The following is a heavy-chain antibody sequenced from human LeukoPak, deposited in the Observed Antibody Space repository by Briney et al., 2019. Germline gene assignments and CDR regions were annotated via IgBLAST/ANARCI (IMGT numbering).Heavy chain of an antibody. CDR1: GYTFTNYY. Sequence: ASVKVSCKASGYTFTNYYFHWVRQAPGQGLEWVGIINPSGGSTSYAQKFQGRVTMTRDTSTSTVYMKLSSLRSEDTAVYYCASRSPTYYDFWSGYYTLDYYYYYMDVWGKGTTVTVSS. V-gene: IGHV1-46*01. CDR2: INPSGGST. D-gene: IGHD3-3*01. CDR3: ASRSPTYYDFWSGYYTLDYYYYYMDV. J-gene: IGHJ6*03.